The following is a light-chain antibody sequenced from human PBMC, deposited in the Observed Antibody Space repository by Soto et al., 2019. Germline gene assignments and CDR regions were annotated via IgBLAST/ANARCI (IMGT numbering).Light chain of an antibody. CDR1: QSINNK. CDR2: AAS. J-gene: IGKJ5*01. Sequence: IRLTQTRSVLPGAGGERRSLSCRASQSINNKLNWYQQKPGKAPKLLIYAASTLQSGVPSRFSGSGSGTDFTLTISSLQPEDFAFYYCQQPNSYPITFAQGTRLEIK. V-gene: IGKV1-9*01. CDR3: QQPNSYPIT.